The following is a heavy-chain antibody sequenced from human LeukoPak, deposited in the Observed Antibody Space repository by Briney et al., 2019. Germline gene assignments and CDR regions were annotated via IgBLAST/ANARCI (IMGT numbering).Heavy chain of an antibody. CDR1: GFTVSSNY. Sequence: GGSLRLSCAASGFTVSSNYVSWVRQAPGKGLEWVSVIYSGGSTYYADSVKGRFTISRHNSKNTLYLQMNSLRAEDTAVYYCAREFRDYYDSSGPTWGQGTLVTVSS. V-gene: IGHV3-53*04. J-gene: IGHJ5*02. CDR3: AREFRDYYDSSGPT. D-gene: IGHD3-22*01. CDR2: IYSGGST.